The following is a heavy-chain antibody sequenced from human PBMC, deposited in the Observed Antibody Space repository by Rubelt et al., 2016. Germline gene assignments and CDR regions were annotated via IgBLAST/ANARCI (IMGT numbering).Heavy chain of an antibody. J-gene: IGHJ3*02. Sequence: QVTLRESGPALVKPTQTLTLTCTFSGFSLSTSGMCVSWIRQPPGKALEWLALIDWDDDKYYSTSLKTRLTISKDTSKNQVVLTRTNRDPVDTATYYFARIQLGMATIRDAFDIWGQGTMVTVSS. CDR2: IDWDDDK. V-gene: IGHV2-70*01. CDR1: GFSLSTSGMC. CDR3: ARIQLGMATIRDAFDI. D-gene: IGHD5-24*01.